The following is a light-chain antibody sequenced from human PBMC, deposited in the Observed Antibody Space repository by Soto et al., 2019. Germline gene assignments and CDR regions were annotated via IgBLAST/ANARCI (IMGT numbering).Light chain of an antibody. CDR1: SSDVGTYNY. CDR3: SSYTSSSTLVV. J-gene: IGLJ2*01. Sequence: QSVLTQPASVSGSPGQSITISCTGTSSDVGTYNYVSWYQHHPGKAPKLMVYDVSNRPSGVSNRFSGPKSGNTASLTISGLQAEDEADYYCSSYTSSSTLVVFGGGTKLTVL. V-gene: IGLV2-14*03. CDR2: DVS.